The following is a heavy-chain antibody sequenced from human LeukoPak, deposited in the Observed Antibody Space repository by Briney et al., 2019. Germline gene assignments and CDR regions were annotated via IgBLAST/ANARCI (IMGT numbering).Heavy chain of an antibody. D-gene: IGHD6-6*01. Sequence: PGGSLRLPCAASGFTFSDYYMSWIRQAPGKGLEWVSYISSSGSTIYYADSVKGRFTISRDNAKKSLNLQMNSLRAEDTAFYYCARIGYSSSSFDYWGQGTLVTVSS. CDR3: ARIGYSSSSFDY. CDR1: GFTFSDYY. CDR2: ISSSGSTI. V-gene: IGHV3-11*04. J-gene: IGHJ4*02.